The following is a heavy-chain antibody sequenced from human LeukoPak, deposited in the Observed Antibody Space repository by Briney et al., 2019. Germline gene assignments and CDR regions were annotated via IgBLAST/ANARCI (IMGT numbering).Heavy chain of an antibody. J-gene: IGHJ4*02. CDR3: ARGYGGNSRGLDY. CDR2: ISGSDDST. V-gene: IGHV3-23*01. CDR1: GFIFSNYA. Sequence: GGSLRLSCAASGFIFSNYAMSWVRQAPGKGLEWVSTISGSDDSTYYADSVRGRFTISRDNSKNTLYLQMNSLRAEDTAVYYCARGYGGNSRGLDYWGQGTPVTVSS. D-gene: IGHD4-23*01.